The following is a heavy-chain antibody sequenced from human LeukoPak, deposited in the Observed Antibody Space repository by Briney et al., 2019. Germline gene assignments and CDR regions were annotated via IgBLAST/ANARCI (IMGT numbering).Heavy chain of an antibody. V-gene: IGHV4-4*07. CDR3: AGGGSPHI. Sequence: SSETLSLTCTVSGGSINNDFLTWVRQPAGRALEWIGRLYTSGSTTYNPSLKSQVTMSLDTSITQFSLKLKSVTAADTAVYYCAGGGSPHIWGQGTMVTVSS. J-gene: IGHJ3*02. D-gene: IGHD1-26*01. CDR1: GGSINNDF. CDR2: LYTSGST.